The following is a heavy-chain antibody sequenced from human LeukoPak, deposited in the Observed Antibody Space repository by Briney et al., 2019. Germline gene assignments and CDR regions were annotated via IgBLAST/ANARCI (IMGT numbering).Heavy chain of an antibody. CDR3: VRDASRRIGMDV. CDR1: GFSFNSYT. CDR2: ISPVSSYT. V-gene: IGHV3-21*01. J-gene: IGHJ6*02. D-gene: IGHD2/OR15-2a*01. Sequence: GGSLRLFCLASGFSFNSYTMNWVREAPGKGLEWVSTISPVSSYTWYAESVKGRFTISRDNPKNSLYLQMDSLRAEDTAVYYCVRDASRRIGMDVWGQGTTVTVSS.